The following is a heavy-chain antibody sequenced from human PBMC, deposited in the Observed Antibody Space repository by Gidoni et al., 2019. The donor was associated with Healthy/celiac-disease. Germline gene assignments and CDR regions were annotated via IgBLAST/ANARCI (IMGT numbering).Heavy chain of an antibody. V-gene: IGHV3-30*18. D-gene: IGHD3-10*01. CDR3: AKDLTSHYYGSGTYSAAVDY. J-gene: IGHJ4*02. CDR2: ITDDGSKK. CDR1: VSPFSRYG. Sequence: QAQLVDSGGGVVQPGRSRRLSCAARVSPFSRYGMQWVRQAPGKGLEGVALITDDGSKKYYADSVQSRFTIPRDNSKNTLYLQMHSLRAADTAVYYCAKDLTSHYYGSGTYSAAVDYWGQGTLVTVSS.